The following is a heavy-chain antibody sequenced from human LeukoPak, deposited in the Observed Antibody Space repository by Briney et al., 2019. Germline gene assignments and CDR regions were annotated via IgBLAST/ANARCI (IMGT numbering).Heavy chain of an antibody. V-gene: IGHV3-30*04. CDR3: ARGPITYYYDSSGYFY. CDR2: ISYDGSNK. D-gene: IGHD3-22*01. J-gene: IGHJ4*02. Sequence: GGSLRLSCAASGFTFSSYAMHWVRQAPGKGLEWVAVISYDGSNKYYADSVKGRFTISRDNSKNTLYLQMNSLRAEDTAVYYCARGPITYYYDSSGYFYWGQGTLVTVSS. CDR1: GFTFSSYA.